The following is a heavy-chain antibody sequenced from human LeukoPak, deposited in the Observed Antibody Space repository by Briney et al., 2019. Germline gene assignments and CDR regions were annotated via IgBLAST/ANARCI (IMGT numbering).Heavy chain of an antibody. CDR1: GFNFINFD. V-gene: IGHV3-48*04. CDR2: ISSSGSTI. CDR3: ARTPFPVVIVPPAQRGAFAS. J-gene: IGHJ5*01. D-gene: IGHD2/OR15-2a*01. Sequence: GGSLRLSCAASGFNFINFDMTWVRQAAGKGLEWVAYISSSGSTIYYADSVKGRFTISRDNAKNSLFLQMSSLRAEDTAVYYCARTPFPVVIVPPAQRGAFASWGQGTLVTVPS.